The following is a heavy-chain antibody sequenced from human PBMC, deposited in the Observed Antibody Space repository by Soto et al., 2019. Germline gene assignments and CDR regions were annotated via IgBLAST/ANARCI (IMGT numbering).Heavy chain of an antibody. CDR2: INHSGST. V-gene: IGHV4-34*01. J-gene: IGHJ6*02. CDR1: GGSFSGYY. Sequence: SETLSLTCAVYGGSFSGYYWSWIRQPPGKGLEWIGEINHSGSTNYNPSLKSRVTISVDTSKNQFSLKLSPVTAADTAVYYCARARYAGGYSYGYGYYYGMDVWGQGTTVTVSS. D-gene: IGHD5-18*01. CDR3: ARARYAGGYSYGYGYYYGMDV.